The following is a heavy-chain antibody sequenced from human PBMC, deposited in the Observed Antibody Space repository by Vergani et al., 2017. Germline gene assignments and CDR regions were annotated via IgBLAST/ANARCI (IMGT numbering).Heavy chain of an antibody. D-gene: IGHD2-2*03. J-gene: IGHJ4*02. CDR3: AKCSALDIVVVR. CDR2: ISGSGGST. V-gene: IGHV3-23*01. Sequence: EVQLLESGGGLVQPGGSLRLSCAASGFTFSSYAMSWVRQAPGKGLEWVSAISGSGGSTYNADSVKGRFTISRDNAKNTLYLQMNSLRAEDTAVYYCAKCSALDIVVVRWGQGTLVTVSS. CDR1: GFTFSSYA.